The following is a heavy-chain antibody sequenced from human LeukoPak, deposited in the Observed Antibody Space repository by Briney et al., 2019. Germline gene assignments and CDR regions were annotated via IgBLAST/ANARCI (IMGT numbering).Heavy chain of an antibody. CDR2: IFHSGST. CDR1: DGSISSNNW. Sequence: SETLSLTCVVSDGSISSNNWWSWVRQPPGKGLEWIGEIFHSGSTNYNPALKSRVTISVDNSKNQFSLKLSSVTAADTAVYYCARLGTYYDFWSVYYYFDYWGQGTLVTVSS. D-gene: IGHD3-3*01. V-gene: IGHV4-4*02. J-gene: IGHJ4*02. CDR3: ARLGTYYDFWSVYYYFDY.